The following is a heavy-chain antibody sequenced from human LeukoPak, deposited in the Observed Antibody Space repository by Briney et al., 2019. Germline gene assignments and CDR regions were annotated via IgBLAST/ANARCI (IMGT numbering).Heavy chain of an antibody. J-gene: IGHJ4*02. V-gene: IGHV4-59*01. CDR1: GGSISSYY. CDR3: ARNLGGYSGYDYFDY. Sequence: TSETLSLTCTVSGGSISSYYWSWIRQPPGKGLEWIGYIYYSGSTNYNPSLKSRVTISVDTSKNQFSLKLSSVTAADTLVYYCARNLGGYSGYDYFDYWGQGTLVTVSS. CDR2: IYYSGST. D-gene: IGHD5-12*01.